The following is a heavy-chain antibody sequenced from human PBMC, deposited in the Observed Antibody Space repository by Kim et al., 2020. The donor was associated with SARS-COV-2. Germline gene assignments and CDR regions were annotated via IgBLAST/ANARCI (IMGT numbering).Heavy chain of an antibody. CDR3: ARSLWWQPKYYYGMDV. CDR1: GGSISSSNW. Sequence: SETLSLTCAVSGGSISSSNWWSWVRQPPGKGLEWIGEIYHSGSTNYNPSLKSRVTISVDKSKNQFSLKLSSVTAADTAVYYCARSLWWQPKYYYGMDVWGQGTTVTVSS. D-gene: IGHD2-15*01. CDR2: IYHSGST. J-gene: IGHJ6*02. V-gene: IGHV4-4*02.